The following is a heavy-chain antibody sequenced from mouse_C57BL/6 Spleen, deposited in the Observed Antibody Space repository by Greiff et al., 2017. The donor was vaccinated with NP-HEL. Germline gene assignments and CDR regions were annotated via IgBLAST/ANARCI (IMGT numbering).Heavy chain of an antibody. CDR2: ISSGSSTI. CDR1: GFTFSDYG. V-gene: IGHV5-17*01. CDR3: ARRDYLGAMDY. J-gene: IGHJ4*01. D-gene: IGHD5-5*01. Sequence: DVMLVESGGGLVKPGGSLKLSCAASGFTFSDYGMHWVRQAPEKGLEWVAYISSGSSTIYYADTVKGRFTISRDNAKNTLFLQMTSLRSEDTAMYYCARRDYLGAMDYWGQGTSVTVSS.